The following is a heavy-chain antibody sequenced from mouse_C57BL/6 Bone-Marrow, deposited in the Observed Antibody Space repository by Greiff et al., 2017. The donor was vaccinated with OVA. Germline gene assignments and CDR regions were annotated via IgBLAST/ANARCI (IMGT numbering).Heavy chain of an antibody. CDR3: ARTTDYAMDY. CDR2: IYPGDGDT. Sequence: QVQLQQSGPELVKPGASVKISCKASGYAFSSSWMNWVQQRPGKGLEWIGRIYPGDGDTNYNGKFKGKATLTADKSSSTAYMQLSSLTSEDSAVYFCARTTDYAMDYWGQGTSVTVSS. V-gene: IGHV1-82*01. J-gene: IGHJ4*01. D-gene: IGHD1-1*01. CDR1: GYAFSSSW.